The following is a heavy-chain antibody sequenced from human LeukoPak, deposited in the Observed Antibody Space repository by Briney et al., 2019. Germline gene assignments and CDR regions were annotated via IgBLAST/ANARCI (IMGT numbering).Heavy chain of an antibody. D-gene: IGHD1-26*01. J-gene: IGHJ4*02. CDR1: GYSFNKYW. Sequence: GESLKISCQASGYSFNKYWIAWVRQMPGKGLEWMGLIYPGDSRKRYSPTFQGQVAFSADMSINTAYLQWSSLEASDTAMYYCAREGGIEGAPFWGQGTLVTVS. CDR2: IYPGDSRK. V-gene: IGHV5-51*01. CDR3: AREGGIEGAPF.